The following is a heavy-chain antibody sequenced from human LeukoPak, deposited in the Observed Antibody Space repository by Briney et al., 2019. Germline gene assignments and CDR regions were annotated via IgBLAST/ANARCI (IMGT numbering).Heavy chain of an antibody. CDR3: VRRGYSSSFDY. D-gene: IGHD6-6*01. Sequence: SETLSVTCTVSGGSITSSSYYWGWIRQPPGKGLEWIGSIYYSGSTYYNPSLKSRVTISVDTSKNQFSLKLSSVTAADTAVYYCVRRGYSSSFDYWGQGTLVTVSS. V-gene: IGHV4-39*01. CDR2: IYYSGST. J-gene: IGHJ4*02. CDR1: GGSITSSSYY.